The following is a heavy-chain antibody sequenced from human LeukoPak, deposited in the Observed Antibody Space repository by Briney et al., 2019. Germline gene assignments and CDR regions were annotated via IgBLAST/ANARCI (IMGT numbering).Heavy chain of an antibody. V-gene: IGHV3-74*01. D-gene: IGHD3-22*01. CDR1: GFTFSSYW. CDR3: ANFGGDSSGYYYPLDY. CDR2: INSDGSST. Sequence: PGGSLSLSCAASGFTFSSYWMHWVRQAPGKGLVWVSRINSDGSSTSYADSVKGRFTISRDNSKNTLYLQMNSLRAADTAVYYCANFGGDSSGYYYPLDYWGQGTLVTVSS. J-gene: IGHJ4*02.